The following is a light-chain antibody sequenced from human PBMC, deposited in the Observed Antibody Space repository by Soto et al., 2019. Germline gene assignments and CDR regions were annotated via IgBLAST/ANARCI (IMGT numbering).Light chain of an antibody. J-gene: IGKJ4*01. Sequence: IVLTQSPAILALSPGDRATLSCRASQSVSSSYLAWYQHKPGQAPRLLIHGASTRVTGIPDRFSGSGSGTDCTLTITRLEPEDFAVYYCQQYQSLTFGGGTKVDIK. V-gene: IGKV3-20*01. CDR2: GAS. CDR1: QSVSSSY. CDR3: QQYQSLT.